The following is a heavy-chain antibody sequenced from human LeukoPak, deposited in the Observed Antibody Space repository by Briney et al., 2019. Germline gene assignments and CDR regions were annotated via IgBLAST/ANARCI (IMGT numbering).Heavy chain of an antibody. CDR1: AFTFTSSC. V-gene: IGHV3-48*01. Sequence: GRSLTPVCPPSAFTFTSSCTGWIRLAPGSGRESDSYISSRSSTTYYADSVKGQFTISRDNVKNSLLRQMSSRRSEDAGVYDCARDSGGRGWFDPWGQGTLVTVSS. CDR3: ARDSGGRGWFDP. CDR2: ISSRSSTT. D-gene: IGHD2-15*01. J-gene: IGHJ5*02.